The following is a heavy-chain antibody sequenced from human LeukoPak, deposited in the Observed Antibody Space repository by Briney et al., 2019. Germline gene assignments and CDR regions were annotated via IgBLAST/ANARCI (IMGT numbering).Heavy chain of an antibody. J-gene: IGHJ6*02. CDR2: ISSSGSTI. Sequence: PGVSLRLSCAASGFTFSSYEMNWVRQAPGKGLEWVSYISSSGSTIYYADSVKGRFTISRDNAKNSLYLQMNSLRAEDTAVYYCAREQLAYYYYYGMDVWGQGTTVTVSS. D-gene: IGHD6-6*01. CDR1: GFTFSSYE. CDR3: AREQLAYYYYYGMDV. V-gene: IGHV3-48*03.